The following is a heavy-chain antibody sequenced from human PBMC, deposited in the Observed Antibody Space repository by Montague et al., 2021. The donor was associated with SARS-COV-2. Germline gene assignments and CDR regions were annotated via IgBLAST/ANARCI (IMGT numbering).Heavy chain of an antibody. V-gene: IGHV3-53*01. CDR2: IYPDGST. CDR1: GFIVSNKY. D-gene: IGHD2-8*01. CDR3: ATSGAPNLGDS. Sequence: SMRISCAASGFIVSNKYMSWVRQAAGKGLDWVSIIYPDGSTYYSDSLKGRFTISRDNSKNTLYLQMNDLEPEDTAVYYCATSGAPNLGDSWGQGTLVTVSS. J-gene: IGHJ4*02.